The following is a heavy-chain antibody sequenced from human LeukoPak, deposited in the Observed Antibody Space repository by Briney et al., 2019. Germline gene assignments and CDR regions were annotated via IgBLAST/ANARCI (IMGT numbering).Heavy chain of an antibody. CDR1: GGSISSYY. D-gene: IGHD6-19*01. CDR2: IYYSGSA. J-gene: IGHJ4*02. Sequence: PSETLSLTCTVSGGSISSYYWSWIRQPPGKGLEWIGYIYYSGSANYNPSLKSRVTISVDTSKNQFSLKLSSVTAADTAVYYCVREDSSGSYYFDYWGQGTLVTVSS. V-gene: IGHV4-59*01. CDR3: VREDSSGSYYFDY.